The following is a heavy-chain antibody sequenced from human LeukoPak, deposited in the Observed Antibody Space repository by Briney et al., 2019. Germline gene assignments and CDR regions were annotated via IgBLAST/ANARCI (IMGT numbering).Heavy chain of an antibody. CDR2: ISGSGGST. Sequence: GGSLRLSCAASGFTFSSYAMSWVRQAPGKGLEWVSAISGSGGSTYYADSVKGRFTISRDNSKNTLYLQMNSLRAEDTAVYYCAKGSSDFGELPVLWFGYHYYYMDVWGKGTTVTVSS. CDR3: AKGSSDFGELPVLWFGYHYYYMDV. D-gene: IGHD3-10*01. J-gene: IGHJ6*03. V-gene: IGHV3-23*01. CDR1: GFTFSSYA.